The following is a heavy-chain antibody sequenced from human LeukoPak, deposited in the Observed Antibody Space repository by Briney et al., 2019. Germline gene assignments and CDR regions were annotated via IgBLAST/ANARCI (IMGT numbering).Heavy chain of an antibody. D-gene: IGHD3-10*01. Sequence: PGRSLRLSCAASGFTFDDYAVHWVRQAPGKGLEWVSGISWNSGSIGYADSVKGRFTISRDNAKNSLYLQMNSLRAEDTALYYCAKVGGSKYYYYYMDVWGKGTTVTVSS. CDR3: AKVGGSKYYYYYMDV. J-gene: IGHJ6*03. CDR2: ISWNSGSI. V-gene: IGHV3-9*01. CDR1: GFTFDDYA.